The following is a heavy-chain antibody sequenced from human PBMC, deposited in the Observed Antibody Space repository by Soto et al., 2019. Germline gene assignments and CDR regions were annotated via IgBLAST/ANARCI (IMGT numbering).Heavy chain of an antibody. CDR2: ISSNGGST. D-gene: IGHD6-6*01. V-gene: IGHV3-64D*08. Sequence: GGSLRLSCSASGFTFSSYAMHWVRQAPGKGLEYVSAISSNGGSTYYADSVKGRFTISRDNSKNTLYLQMSSLRAEDTAVYYCVKGPIAARPFGQWFDYWGQGTLVTVSS. J-gene: IGHJ4*02. CDR1: GFTFSSYA. CDR3: VKGPIAARPFGQWFDY.